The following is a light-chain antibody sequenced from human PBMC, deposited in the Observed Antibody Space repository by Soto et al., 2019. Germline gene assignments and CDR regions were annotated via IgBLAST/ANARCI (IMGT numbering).Light chain of an antibody. CDR3: AAWDDSLGGL. Sequence: QSVLTQPPSVSGTPGQTVTIPCSGSSSNIGTNYVYWYQQLPGRAPKLLIYRNIQRPSGVPDRFSGSESGSSASLAISGLRSEDEADYYCAAWDDSLGGLFGGGTKLTVL. CDR1: SSNIGTNY. V-gene: IGLV1-47*01. J-gene: IGLJ3*02. CDR2: RNI.